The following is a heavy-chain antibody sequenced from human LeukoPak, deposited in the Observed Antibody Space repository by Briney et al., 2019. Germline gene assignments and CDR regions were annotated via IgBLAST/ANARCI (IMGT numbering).Heavy chain of an antibody. V-gene: IGHV3-23*01. CDR2: ISGSGGST. J-gene: IGHJ4*02. CDR1: GFNFSRYG. D-gene: IGHD6-19*01. CDR3: ARIPRSSGWYFDY. Sequence: GGTLRLSCAASGFNFSRYGMSWVRQAPGKGLEWVSVISGSGGSTYYVDPGKGRFTISRDNSKNTVYLQMNSLRAEDTAVYYCARIPRSSGWYFDYWGQGTLVTVSS.